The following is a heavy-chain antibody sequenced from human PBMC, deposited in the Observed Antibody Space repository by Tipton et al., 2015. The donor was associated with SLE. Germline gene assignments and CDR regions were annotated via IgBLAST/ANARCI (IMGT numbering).Heavy chain of an antibody. CDR1: GYSFTSYW. D-gene: IGHD4-23*01. J-gene: IGHJ3*02. Sequence: QSGPEVKKPGESLKISCKGSGYSFTSYWIGWVRQMPGKGLEWMGIIYPGDSDTRYSPSFQGQVTISADKSIRTAYLKWSSLKASDTAMYYCARLRRDYGGNYLHAVDIEGQGTMVTGSS. V-gene: IGHV5-51*03. CDR2: IYPGDSDT. CDR3: ARLRRDYGGNYLHAVDI.